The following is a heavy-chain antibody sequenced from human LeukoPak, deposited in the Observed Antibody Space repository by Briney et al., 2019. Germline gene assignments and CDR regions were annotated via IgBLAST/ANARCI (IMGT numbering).Heavy chain of an antibody. D-gene: IGHD3-22*01. Sequence: SETLSLTCAVYGGSFSGYYWSWIHQPPGKGLEWIGEINHSGSTNYNPSLKSRVTISVDTSKNQFSLKLSSVTAADTAVYYCARGRSFGSGYYYDSSGYYPRFDYWGQGTLVTVSS. CDR1: GGSFSGYY. J-gene: IGHJ4*02. CDR2: INHSGST. V-gene: IGHV4-34*01. CDR3: ARGRSFGSGYYYDSSGYYPRFDY.